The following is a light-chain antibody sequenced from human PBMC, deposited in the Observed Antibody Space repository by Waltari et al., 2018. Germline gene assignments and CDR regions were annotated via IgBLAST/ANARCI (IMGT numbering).Light chain of an antibody. Sequence: EIVLTQSPTTLPLSPGARATLSCRASQSVSTSLAWYQQRPGQAPRLLIYDASNRATGIPARFSGSGSGTDFTLTISSLEPEDFAVYYCQQRSSWPLTFGGGTKVEI. CDR1: QSVSTS. CDR2: DAS. V-gene: IGKV3-11*01. CDR3: QQRSSWPLT. J-gene: IGKJ4*01.